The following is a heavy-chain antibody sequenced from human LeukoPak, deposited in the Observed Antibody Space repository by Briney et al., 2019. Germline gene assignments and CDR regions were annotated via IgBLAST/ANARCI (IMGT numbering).Heavy chain of an antibody. J-gene: IGHJ5*02. Sequence: GGSLRLSCAASGFTVSSNYMSWVRQAPGKGLEWVSVIYGGGSTYYADSVKGRFTISRHNSKNTLYLQMNSLRAEDTAVYYCARVLWFGELLNWFDPWGQGTLVTVSS. CDR2: IYGGGST. CDR1: GFTVSSNY. D-gene: IGHD3-10*01. CDR3: ARVLWFGELLNWFDP. V-gene: IGHV3-53*04.